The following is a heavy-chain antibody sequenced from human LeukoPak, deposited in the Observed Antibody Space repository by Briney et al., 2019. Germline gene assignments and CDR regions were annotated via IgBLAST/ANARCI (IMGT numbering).Heavy chain of an antibody. Sequence: SETLSLTCTVSGGSISSYYWSWIRQPPGKGLEWIGYIYYSGSTNYNPSLKSRVTISVDTSKNQFSLKLSSVTAADTAVYYCATSGATTVTTWGGSWFDPWGQGTLVTVSS. V-gene: IGHV4-59*01. CDR1: GGSISSYY. J-gene: IGHJ5*02. D-gene: IGHD4-17*01. CDR3: ATSGATTVTTWGGSWFDP. CDR2: IYYSGST.